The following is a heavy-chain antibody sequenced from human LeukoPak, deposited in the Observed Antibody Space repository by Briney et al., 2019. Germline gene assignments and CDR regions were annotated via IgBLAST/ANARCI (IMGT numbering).Heavy chain of an antibody. D-gene: IGHD4-17*01. CDR1: GFTFSSYG. V-gene: IGHV3-30*18. Sequence: GGSLRLSCAASGFTFSSYGMHWVRQAPGKGLEWVAVISYDGSNKYYADSVKGRFTISRDDSKNTLYLQMNSLRAGDTAVYYCAKDHYGDYRRGFDYWGQGTLVTVSS. J-gene: IGHJ4*02. CDR2: ISYDGSNK. CDR3: AKDHYGDYRRGFDY.